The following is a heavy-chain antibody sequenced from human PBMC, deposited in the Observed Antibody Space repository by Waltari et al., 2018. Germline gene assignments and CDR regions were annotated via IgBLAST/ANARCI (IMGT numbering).Heavy chain of an antibody. CDR2: RKSGGDTT. J-gene: IGHJ4*02. CDR1: GYTFTSYY. V-gene: IGHV1-46*01. CDR3: ARLGITMTPDY. Sequence: QVQLVQSGAELKKPGASVKLSCKASGYTFTSYYIQWVRQAPGQGLEWMGVRKSGGDTTIYAQKFQGRVTMTRDTSTSTVYMELSSLRSEDTAVYYCARLGITMTPDYWGQGTLVTVSS.